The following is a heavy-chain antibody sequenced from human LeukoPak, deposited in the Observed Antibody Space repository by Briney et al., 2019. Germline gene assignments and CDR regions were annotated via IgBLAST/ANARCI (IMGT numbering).Heavy chain of an antibody. CDR3: AKVLDSGSFPDY. Sequence: GGSLRLSCAASGFTFSRYAMIWVRQSPGKGLEWVSAIGGSDGTTYYADSVKGRCIISRDNYKNILYLQMNSLRVEDTAIYYCAKVLDSGSFPDYWGQGTLATVSS. D-gene: IGHD1-26*01. CDR2: IGGSDGTT. J-gene: IGHJ4*02. CDR1: GFTFSRYA. V-gene: IGHV3-23*01.